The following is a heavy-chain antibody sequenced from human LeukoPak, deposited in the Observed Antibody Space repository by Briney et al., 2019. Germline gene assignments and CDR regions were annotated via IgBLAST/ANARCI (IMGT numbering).Heavy chain of an antibody. Sequence: PGRSLRLSCAASGFTFDDYAMHWVRQAPGKGLEWVSGISWNSGSIGYADPVKGRFTISRDNAKNSLYLQMNSLRAEDTALYYCAKDPYSYGHDYFDYWGQGTLVTVSS. CDR2: ISWNSGSI. CDR3: AKDPYSYGHDYFDY. CDR1: GFTFDDYA. J-gene: IGHJ4*02. V-gene: IGHV3-9*01. D-gene: IGHD5-18*01.